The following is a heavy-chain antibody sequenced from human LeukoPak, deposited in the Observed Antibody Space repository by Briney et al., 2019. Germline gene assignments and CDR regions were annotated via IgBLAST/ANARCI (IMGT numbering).Heavy chain of an antibody. D-gene: IGHD6-19*01. CDR1: GGTFSSYA. J-gene: IGHJ4*02. CDR3: ARTSIAVAGTFDY. Sequence: SVKVSCKASGGTFSSYAISWVRQAPGQGLEWMGGIIPIFGTANYAQKFQGRVTITADKSTSTAYMELSNLRSEDTAVYYCARTSIAVAGTFDYWGQGTLVTVSS. V-gene: IGHV1-69*06. CDR2: IIPIFGTA.